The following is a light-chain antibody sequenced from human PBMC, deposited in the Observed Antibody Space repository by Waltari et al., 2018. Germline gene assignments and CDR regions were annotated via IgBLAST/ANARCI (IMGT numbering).Light chain of an antibody. CDR1: ISDAGVYND. Sequence: QSALTQPASVSGSPGQSITISCTANISDAGVYNDVTWYQQHPGKAPKLMIYDVSNRPSGVSNRFSGSKSGNTASLTISGLQAEDEADYYCSSYTSSSVVFGGGTKLTVL. CDR3: SSYTSSSVV. V-gene: IGLV2-14*01. CDR2: DVS. J-gene: IGLJ2*01.